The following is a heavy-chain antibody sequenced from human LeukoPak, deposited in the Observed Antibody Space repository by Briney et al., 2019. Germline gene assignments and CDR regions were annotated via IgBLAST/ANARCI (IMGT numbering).Heavy chain of an antibody. CDR3: AKGAGGFSYYNWFDP. J-gene: IGHJ5*02. D-gene: IGHD5-18*01. CDR1: GGSISSSPYY. Sequence: KPSETLSLTCTVSGGSISSSPYYWGWIRQPPGKGLEWIGSIYYSGTTNYNPSLESRVTISVDTSKNQFSLKLASVTAADTAIYYCAKGAGGFSYYNWFDPWGQGTLVTVSS. CDR2: IYYSGTT. V-gene: IGHV4-39*07.